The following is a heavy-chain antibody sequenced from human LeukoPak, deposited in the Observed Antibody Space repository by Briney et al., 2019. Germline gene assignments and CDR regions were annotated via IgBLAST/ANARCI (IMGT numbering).Heavy chain of an antibody. V-gene: IGHV3-30-3*01. CDR1: GFTFSSAA. Sequence: PGGSLRLSCAASGFTFSSAAMHWVRQAPGKGLEWVAIISFDGTNKYYADSVKGRFTISRDNSKTTLYLQLNGLRAEDTAVYYCVRDPKGGFSYGWGTFDIWGQGTMVTVSS. D-gene: IGHD5-18*01. CDR3: VRDPKGGFSYGWGTFDI. J-gene: IGHJ3*02. CDR2: ISFDGTNK.